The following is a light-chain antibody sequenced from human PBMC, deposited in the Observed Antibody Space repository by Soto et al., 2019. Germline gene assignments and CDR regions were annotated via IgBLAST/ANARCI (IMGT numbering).Light chain of an antibody. CDR1: QSVRDN. V-gene: IGKV3-15*01. CDR2: GAS. J-gene: IGKJ2*01. Sequence: EIVMTHSPATLSVSPGERATLSCRASQSVRDNLAWYQQKPGQAPRLLIYGASTRDTGIPARFSGSGSGTEFTLTINSLQSEDFALYFCKQSNNWPYTFGQGTKLEIK. CDR3: KQSNNWPYT.